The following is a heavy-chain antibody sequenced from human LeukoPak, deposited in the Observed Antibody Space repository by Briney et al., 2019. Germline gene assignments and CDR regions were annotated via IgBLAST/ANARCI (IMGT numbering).Heavy chain of an antibody. CDR3: AREGGTYYDSRGTSFDAFDI. V-gene: IGHV4-4*07. J-gene: IGHJ3*02. CDR1: GGSISSYY. CDR2: IYTSGST. D-gene: IGHD3-22*01. Sequence: SETLSLTCTVSGGSISSYYWSWIRQPAGKGLEWIGRIYTSGSTNYNPSLKSRVTISVDTSKNQFSLKLSSVTAADTAVYYCAREGGTYYDSRGTSFDAFDIWGQGTMVTVSS.